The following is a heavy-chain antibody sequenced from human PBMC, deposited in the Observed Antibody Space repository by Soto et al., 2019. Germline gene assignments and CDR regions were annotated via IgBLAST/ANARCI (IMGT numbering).Heavy chain of an antibody. D-gene: IGHD6-6*01. J-gene: IGHJ6*02. Sequence: EVQLVESGGGLIQPGGSLRLSCAASGFSVSSNYMSWVRQAPGKGLEWVSVIYGGGSTYYADSVKGRFTISRDNSTNTLYRKMNSLRDEDTAVYYCARDSSSSPYYYGMDVWGQGTTVTVS. V-gene: IGHV3-53*01. CDR1: GFSVSSNY. CDR2: IYGGGST. CDR3: ARDSSSSPYYYGMDV.